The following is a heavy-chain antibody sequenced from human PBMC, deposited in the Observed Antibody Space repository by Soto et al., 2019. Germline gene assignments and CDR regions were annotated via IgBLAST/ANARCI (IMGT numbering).Heavy chain of an antibody. CDR1: GFTFSSYA. D-gene: IGHD5-18*01. Sequence: EVQLLESGGGLVQPGGSLRLSCAASGFTFSSYAMSWVRQAPGKGLEWVSTISSSGGSTYYADSVKGRFTISRDNSKSTLYLQMNRLRAEDTAVYYCAKDGLGAYSYGSYYFDYWGQGSLVTVSS. CDR2: ISSSGGST. CDR3: AKDGLGAYSYGSYYFDY. V-gene: IGHV3-23*01. J-gene: IGHJ4*02.